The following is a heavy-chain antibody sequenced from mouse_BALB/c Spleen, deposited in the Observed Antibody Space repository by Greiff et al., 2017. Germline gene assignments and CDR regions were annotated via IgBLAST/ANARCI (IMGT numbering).Heavy chain of an antibody. CDR1: GYAFTSYN. Sequence: EVKLMESGPELVKPGASVKVSCKASGYAFTSYNMYWVKQSHGKSLEWIGYIDPYNGGTSYNQKFKGKATLTVDKSSSTAYMHLNSLTSEDSAVYYCARDEYGNSYAMEDWGEETAVTVSS. V-gene: IGHV1S135*01. J-gene: IGHJ4*01. CDR3: ARDEYGNSYAMED. CDR2: IDPYNGGT. D-gene: IGHD2-10*02.